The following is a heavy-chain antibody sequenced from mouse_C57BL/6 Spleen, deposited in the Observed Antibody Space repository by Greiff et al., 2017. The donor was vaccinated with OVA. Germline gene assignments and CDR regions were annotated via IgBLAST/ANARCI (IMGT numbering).Heavy chain of an antibody. D-gene: IGHD2-1*01. V-gene: IGHV1-55*01. CDR2: IYPGSGST. CDR1: GYTFTSYW. J-gene: IGHJ4*01. CDR3: ARNGNYGGGAMDD. Sequence: QVQLQQPGAELVKPGASVKMSCKASGYTFTSYWITWVKQRPGQGLEWIGDIYPGSGSTNYNEKFKSKATLTVDTSSSTAYMQLSSLTSEDSAVYYCARNGNYGGGAMDDWGQGTSVTVSS.